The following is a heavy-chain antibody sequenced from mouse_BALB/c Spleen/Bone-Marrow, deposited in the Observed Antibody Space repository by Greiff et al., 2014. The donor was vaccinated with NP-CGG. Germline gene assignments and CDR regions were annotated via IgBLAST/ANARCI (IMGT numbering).Heavy chain of an antibody. Sequence: EVKLVESGGGLAQPGGSRKLSCAASGFTFSSFGMHWVRQAPEKGLEWVAYISSGSSTIYYADTVKGRFTISRDNPKNSLFLQMTSLRSEDTAMYYCARDVPLYDVGYFDYWGQGTTLTVPS. CDR2: ISSGSSTI. J-gene: IGHJ2*01. V-gene: IGHV5-17*02. CDR3: ARDVPLYDVGYFDY. CDR1: GFTFSSFG. D-gene: IGHD2-14*01.